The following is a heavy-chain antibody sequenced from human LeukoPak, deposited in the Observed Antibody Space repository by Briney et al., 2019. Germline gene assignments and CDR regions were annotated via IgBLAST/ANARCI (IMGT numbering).Heavy chain of an antibody. Sequence: ASETLSLTCAVYGGSFSGYYWSWIRQPPGKGLEWIGEINHSGSTNYNPSLKSRVTISVDTSKNQFSLKLSSVTAADTAVYYCAREGMVRELNWFDPWGQGTLVTVSS. V-gene: IGHV4-34*01. CDR1: GGSFSGYY. CDR3: AREGMVRELNWFDP. D-gene: IGHD3-10*01. CDR2: INHSGST. J-gene: IGHJ5*02.